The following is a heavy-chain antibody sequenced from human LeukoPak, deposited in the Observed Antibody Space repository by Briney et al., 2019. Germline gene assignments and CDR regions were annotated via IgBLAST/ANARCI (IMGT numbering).Heavy chain of an antibody. J-gene: IGHJ3*02. V-gene: IGHV4-39*07. CDR2: IYYSGST. CDR1: GGSISSSSYY. Sequence: PSETLSLTCTVSGGSISSSSYYWGWIRQPPGKGLEWIGSIYYSGSTYYSPSLKSRVTISVDTSKNQFSLKLSSVTAADTAVYYCARSDRIWFGELFHAFDIWGQGTMVTVSS. D-gene: IGHD3-10*01. CDR3: ARSDRIWFGELFHAFDI.